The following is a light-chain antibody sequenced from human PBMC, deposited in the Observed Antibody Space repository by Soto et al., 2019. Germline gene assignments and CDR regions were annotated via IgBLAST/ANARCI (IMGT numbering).Light chain of an antibody. Sequence: TLSPDTVSVSLGERATLSCRASQSVSSYLAWYQQKPGQAPRLLIYGASSRATGIPDRFSGSGSGTDFTLTISSLEPEAFAVYYCQQYGSSSLTCGQGTKRDI. V-gene: IGKV3-20*01. CDR1: QSVSSY. CDR2: GAS. CDR3: QQYGSSSLT. J-gene: IGKJ1*01.